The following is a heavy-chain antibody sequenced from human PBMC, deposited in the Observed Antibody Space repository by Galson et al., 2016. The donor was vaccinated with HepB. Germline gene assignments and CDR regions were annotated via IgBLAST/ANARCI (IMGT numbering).Heavy chain of an antibody. D-gene: IGHD1-26*01. CDR2: TYYRSKWYN. CDR3: VRDQRSGSRQYGMDV. CDR1: GDSVSNNSAA. V-gene: IGHV6-1*01. Sequence: CAISGDSVSNNSAAWNWIRQSPSRGLEWLGRTYYRSKWYNDYAVSVKSRVTINPDTSKNQLSLQLNSVTPEDTAVYYCVRDQRSGSRQYGMDVWGQGTTVTVSS. J-gene: IGHJ6*02.